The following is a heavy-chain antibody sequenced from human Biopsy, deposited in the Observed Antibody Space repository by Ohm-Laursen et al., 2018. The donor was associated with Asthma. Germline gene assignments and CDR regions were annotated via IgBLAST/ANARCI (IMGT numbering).Heavy chain of an antibody. Sequence: GSLRLSCTASGFSFSDYYMTWMRQAPGKELEWVSSISSSGSTTYPAESVKGRFTISRDNAQKSLFLQMGSPRAEDTAIYYCARVFESSEWGPFYHFGLDVWGQGTTVAVSS. CDR3: ARVFESSEWGPFYHFGLDV. CDR2: ISSSGSTT. CDR1: GFSFSDYY. V-gene: IGHV3-11*01. D-gene: IGHD6-25*01. J-gene: IGHJ6*02.